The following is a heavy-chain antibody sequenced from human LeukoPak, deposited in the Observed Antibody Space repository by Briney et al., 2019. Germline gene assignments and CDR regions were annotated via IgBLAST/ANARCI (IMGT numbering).Heavy chain of an antibody. D-gene: IGHD2-2*01. CDR2: ISSSSSYI. CDR3: ARGLKGYCSSTSCYAWWFDP. CDR1: GFTLSSYS. Sequence: GSLRLPCAASGFTLSSYSMNWVRQAPGKGLEWVSSISSSSSYIYYADSVKGRFTISRDNAKNSLYLQMNRLRAEDTAVYYCARGLKGYCSSTSCYAWWFDPWGQGTLVTVSS. J-gene: IGHJ5*02. V-gene: IGHV3-21*01.